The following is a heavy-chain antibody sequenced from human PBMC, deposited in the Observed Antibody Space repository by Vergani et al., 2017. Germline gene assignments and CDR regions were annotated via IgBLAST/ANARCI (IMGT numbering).Heavy chain of an antibody. J-gene: IGHJ6*02. Sequence: QVQLVQSGAEVKKPGASVKVSCKASGYTFTGYYMHWVRQAPGQGLEWMGWINPNSGDTNYAQKFQGWVTMTRDTSISTAYMELSRLRSDDTAVYYCARGAYCSSTSCRPDYYYYGMDVWGQGTTVTVSS. CDR3: ARGAYCSSTSCRPDYYYYGMDV. CDR1: GYTFTGYY. V-gene: IGHV1-2*04. CDR2: INPNSGDT. D-gene: IGHD2-2*01.